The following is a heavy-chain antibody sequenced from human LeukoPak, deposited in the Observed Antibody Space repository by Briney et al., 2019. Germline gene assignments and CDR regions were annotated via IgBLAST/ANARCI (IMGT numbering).Heavy chain of an antibody. Sequence: PGGSLRLSCAASGFIFHDFAVHWVRQAPGKGLEWVSSVSWNRDIINYADSVRGRFTVSRDNDQNSLYLEMNNLRPDDTALYYCVKSGGYFYMDAWGKGTTVIVSS. CDR1: GFIFHDFA. V-gene: IGHV3-9*01. J-gene: IGHJ6*03. D-gene: IGHD2-15*01. CDR2: VSWNRDII. CDR3: VKSGGYFYMDA.